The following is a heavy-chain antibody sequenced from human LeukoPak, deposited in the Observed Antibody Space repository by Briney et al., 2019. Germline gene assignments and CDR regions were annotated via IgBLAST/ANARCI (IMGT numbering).Heavy chain of an antibody. CDR3: AKGASDSFLRPFDY. Sequence: GESLRLSCAASGFTFNIYAMNWVRQAPGKGLEWVSSISGNGISAFYADSVKGRFTISRDNSKNTFFLQMNSLRAEDTAVSYCAKGASDSFLRPFDYWAQGTLVTVSS. CDR2: ISGNGISA. D-gene: IGHD3-9*01. V-gene: IGHV3-23*01. CDR1: GFTFNIYA. J-gene: IGHJ4*02.